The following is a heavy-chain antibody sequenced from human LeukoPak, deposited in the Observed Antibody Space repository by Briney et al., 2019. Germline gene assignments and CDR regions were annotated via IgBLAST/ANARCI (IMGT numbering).Heavy chain of an antibody. V-gene: IGHV3-30*04. Sequence: GRSLRLSCAASGFTFSSYAMHWVRQAPGKGLEWVAVISYDGSNKYYADSVKGRFTISRDNSENTLYLQMNSLRAEDTAVYYCASIDYSTSYWGQGTLVTVSS. J-gene: IGHJ4*02. CDR3: ASIDYSTSY. D-gene: IGHD4-11*01. CDR1: GFTFSSYA. CDR2: ISYDGSNK.